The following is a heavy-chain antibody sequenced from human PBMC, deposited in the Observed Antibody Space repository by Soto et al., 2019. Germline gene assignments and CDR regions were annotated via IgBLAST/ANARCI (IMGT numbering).Heavy chain of an antibody. J-gene: IGHJ4*02. CDR2: LGTSGNT. CDR1: GFTFSGYA. CDR3: AKRAVAAAARYFDY. V-gene: IGHV3-23*01. Sequence: PGGSLRLSCSASGFTFSGYAMAWVRRAPGKGLEWVSTLGTSGNTYYADSVKGRFTISRDNSKNTLYLQMYTLRAEDTAVYYCAKRAVAAAARYFDYWGQGTLVTVSS. D-gene: IGHD2-15*01.